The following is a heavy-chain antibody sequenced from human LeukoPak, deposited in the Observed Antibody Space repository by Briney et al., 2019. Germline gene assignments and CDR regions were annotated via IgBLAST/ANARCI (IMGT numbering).Heavy chain of an antibody. J-gene: IGHJ4*02. D-gene: IGHD5/OR15-5a*01. CDR3: VRDRTVSTILDY. Sequence: AGGSLRLSCEASGLAFRNYAMAWVRQAQGKGLVWVSAIKTDGSAMQYADSVKGRFAISRDNAKNTVYLQMNSLRDEDTAVYYCVRDRTVSTILDYWGQGTLVTVSS. CDR1: GLAFRNYA. CDR2: IKTDGSAM. V-gene: IGHV3-74*03.